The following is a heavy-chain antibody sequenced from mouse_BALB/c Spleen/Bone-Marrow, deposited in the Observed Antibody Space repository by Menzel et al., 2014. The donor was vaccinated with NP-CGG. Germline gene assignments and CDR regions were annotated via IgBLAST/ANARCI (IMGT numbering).Heavy chain of an antibody. CDR2: VNPNNGGT. Sequence: KPGASVKISCKASGYSFTGYYMHWVKQSHGKSLEWIGRVNPNNGGTSYNQKFKGKAILTVDKSSSTAYMELRSLTSEDSAVYFCARRDYGDYWGQGTTLTVSS. CDR1: GYSFTGYY. D-gene: IGHD1-1*02. CDR3: ARRDYGDY. V-gene: IGHV1-26*01. J-gene: IGHJ2*01.